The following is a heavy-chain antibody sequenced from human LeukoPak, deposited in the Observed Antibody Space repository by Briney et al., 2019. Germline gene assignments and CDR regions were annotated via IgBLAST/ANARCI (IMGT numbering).Heavy chain of an antibody. D-gene: IGHD6-19*01. J-gene: IGHJ4*02. Sequence: SETLSLPCAVYGGSFNDYYWNWIRQPAGKGLEWIGRIYASGSTNYNPSLKSRVTMSVDTSKNQFSLKLSSVTAADTAVYYCARASSGWYPLWGQGTLVTVSS. CDR2: IYASGST. CDR1: GGSFNDYY. V-gene: IGHV4-59*10. CDR3: ARASSGWYPL.